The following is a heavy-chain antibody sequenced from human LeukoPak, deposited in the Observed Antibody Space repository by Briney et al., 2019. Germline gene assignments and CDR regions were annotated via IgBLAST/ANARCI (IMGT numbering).Heavy chain of an antibody. J-gene: IGHJ4*02. CDR2: ISGSGSST. V-gene: IGHV3-23*01. D-gene: IGHD3-22*01. CDR3: ARQIGPDY. Sequence: GGSLRLSCVPAGFTFSSYSMTWVRQPPGKGLEWVSAISGSGSSTYYADSMKGRFTISRDNSRNTLFLQMSSLRVDDTAVYYCARQIGPDYWGQGTLVTVSS. CDR1: GFTFSSYS.